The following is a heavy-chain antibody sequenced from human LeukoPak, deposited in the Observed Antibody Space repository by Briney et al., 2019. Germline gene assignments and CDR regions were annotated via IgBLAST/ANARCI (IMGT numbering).Heavy chain of an antibody. D-gene: IGHD6-13*01. Sequence: ASVKVSCKASGYTFTSYYMHWVRQAPGQGLERMGIINPSGGSTTYAQKFQGRVTVTMDTSTSTVYMELSSLRSEDTAMYYCARRGYSSSWYPYFDYWGRGTLVTVSS. CDR3: ARRGYSSSWYPYFDY. V-gene: IGHV1-46*01. CDR2: INPSGGST. J-gene: IGHJ4*02. CDR1: GYTFTSYY.